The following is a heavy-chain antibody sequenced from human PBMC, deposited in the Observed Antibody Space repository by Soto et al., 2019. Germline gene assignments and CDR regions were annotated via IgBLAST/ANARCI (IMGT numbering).Heavy chain of an antibody. D-gene: IGHD1-26*01. V-gene: IGHV1-46*01. CDR2: INPSAHST. CDR3: ARALTAQEPGP. CDR1: GYTFPNFY. J-gene: IGHJ4*02. Sequence: QVQLVQSGAEVKKPGASVTVSCKASGYTFPNFYMHLVRQAPGQGLEWMGIINPSAHSTTYAQKFQGRVTMTSDTSTSTVYMEMRSLRSEDTAIYFCARALTAQEPGPWGQGTLVTVSS.